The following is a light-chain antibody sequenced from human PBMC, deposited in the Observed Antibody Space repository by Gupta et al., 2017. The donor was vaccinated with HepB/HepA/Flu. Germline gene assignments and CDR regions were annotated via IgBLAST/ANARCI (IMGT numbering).Light chain of an antibody. CDR1: SSNIGAVYD. V-gene: IGLV1-40*01. CDR2: GNN. Sequence: QSVLTLPPPASGAPGQRVTIPCTGSSSNIGAVYDVHWYQQLPGTAPKLLIYGNNNRPSGVPDRFSGSKSGTSASLAITGLQAEDEADYYCQSYDSSLSVLYVFGTGTKVTVL. CDR3: QSYDSSLSVLYV. J-gene: IGLJ1*01.